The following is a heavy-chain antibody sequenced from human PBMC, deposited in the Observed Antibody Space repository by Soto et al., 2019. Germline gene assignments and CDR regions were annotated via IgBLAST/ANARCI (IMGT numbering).Heavy chain of an antibody. CDR1: GGTFSSYT. J-gene: IGHJ6*03. Sequence: QVQLVQSGAEVKKPGSSVKVSCKASGGTFSSYTISWVRQAPGQGREWMGRIIPILGIANYAQKFQGRVTITADKSTSTAYMELSSLRSEDTAVYYCARHNLDYYYYMDVWGKGTTVTVSS. V-gene: IGHV1-69*02. CDR3: ARHNLDYYYYMDV. D-gene: IGHD2-21*01. CDR2: IIPILGIA.